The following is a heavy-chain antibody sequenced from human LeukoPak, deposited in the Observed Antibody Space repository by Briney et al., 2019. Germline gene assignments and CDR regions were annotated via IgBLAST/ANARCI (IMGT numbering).Heavy chain of an antibody. D-gene: IGHD2-15*01. CDR1: GYSFTSYW. V-gene: IGHV5-51*01. Sequence: GESLKISCKGSGYSFTSYWIGWVRQMPGKGLEWMGIIYPGDSDTRYSPSFQGQVIMSADKSISTAYLQWSSLRASDTAVYFCARRQSCSGGSCYEDFDYWGQGTLVTVSS. CDR3: ARRQSCSGGSCYEDFDY. CDR2: IYPGDSDT. J-gene: IGHJ4*02.